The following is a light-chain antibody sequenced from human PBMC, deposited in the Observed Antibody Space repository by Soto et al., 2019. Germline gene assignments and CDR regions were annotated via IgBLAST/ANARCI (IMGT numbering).Light chain of an antibody. CDR1: SNDVGGYNY. Sequence: SALTQPAAVSGSPGQSITISCTGTSNDVGGYNYVSWYQQHPGKVPKLMIYEVTNRPSGVYNRFSGSKSGNTASLTISGLQPEDEADYYCNSYTSNRVRVFGGGTKVTVL. J-gene: IGLJ3*02. CDR2: EVT. V-gene: IGLV2-14*01. CDR3: NSYTSNRVRV.